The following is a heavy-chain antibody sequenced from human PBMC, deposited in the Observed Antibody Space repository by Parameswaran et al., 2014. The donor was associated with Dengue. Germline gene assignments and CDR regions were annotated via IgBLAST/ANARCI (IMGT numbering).Heavy chain of an antibody. Sequence: GESLKISCAASGFTVSSNYMSWVRQAPGKGLEWVSVIYSGGSTYYADSVKGRFTISRDNSKNTLYLQMNSLRAEDTAVYYCAIYNYKQQLVLATWFDPGAREPWSPSPQ. CDR2: IYSGGST. CDR1: GFTVSSNY. D-gene: IGHD6-13*01. V-gene: IGHV3-66*01. J-gene: IGHJ5*02. CDR3: AIYNYKQQLVLATWFDP.